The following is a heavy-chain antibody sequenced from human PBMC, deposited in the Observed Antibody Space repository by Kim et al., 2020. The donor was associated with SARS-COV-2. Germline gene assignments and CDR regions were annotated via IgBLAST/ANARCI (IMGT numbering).Heavy chain of an antibody. D-gene: IGHD1-26*01. CDR1: GFAFSNYW. CDR2: IKQDGSEK. J-gene: IGHJ3*02. V-gene: IGHV3-7*03. Sequence: GGSLRLSCAASGFAFSNYWMSWVRQAPGKWLESVANIKQDGSEKFYVDSVKGRFTVSRDNAENSLYLQMNGLRAEDTAVYYCARYLSGSKDALDIWGQGTMVSVSS. CDR3: ARYLSGSKDALDI.